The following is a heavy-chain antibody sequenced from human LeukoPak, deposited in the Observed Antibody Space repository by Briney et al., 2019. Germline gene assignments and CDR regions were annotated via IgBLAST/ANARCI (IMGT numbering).Heavy chain of an antibody. CDR3: ARDQKVGATPYFGMDV. CDR1: GATFSSYA. Sequence: ASVKVSCKASGATFSSYAINWVRQAPGQGPEWMGRIIPMLGTVNYAQKFQGRVTIIADKFTSTAYMEVSSLRSEDTAVYYCARDQKVGATPYFGMDVWGQGTTVTVSS. CDR2: IIPMLGTV. J-gene: IGHJ6*02. D-gene: IGHD1-26*01. V-gene: IGHV1-69*04.